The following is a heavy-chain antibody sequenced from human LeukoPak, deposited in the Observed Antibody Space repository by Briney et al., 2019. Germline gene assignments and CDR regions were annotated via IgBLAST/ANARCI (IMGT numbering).Heavy chain of an antibody. D-gene: IGHD3-22*01. Sequence: PGGSLRLSCAASGFTFSSYWMNWVRQAPGKGLEWVSGISWNSGSIGYADSVKGRFTISRDNAKNSLYLQMNSLRAEDTALYYCAKGYSSGYYYYFDYWGQGTLVTVSS. CDR1: GFTFSSYW. V-gene: IGHV3-9*01. CDR2: ISWNSGSI. CDR3: AKGYSSGYYYYFDY. J-gene: IGHJ4*02.